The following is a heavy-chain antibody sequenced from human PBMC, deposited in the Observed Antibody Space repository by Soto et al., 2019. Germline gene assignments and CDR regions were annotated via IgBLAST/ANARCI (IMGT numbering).Heavy chain of an antibody. CDR2: ISGSGRTT. CDR1: GFTFGSYA. D-gene: IGHD3-16*01. J-gene: IGHJ6*03. CDR3: AKFRGPSYSYYSMDV. Sequence: EVQLLESGGGLVQPGGSLRLSCAASGFTFGSYALNLLRQAPGRGLECVSFISGSGRTTYYADSVKGRFTVSRDNSKNTLYLQMNSLRAEDTALYFCAKFRGPSYSYYSMDVWGKGTTVTVSS. V-gene: IGHV3-23*01.